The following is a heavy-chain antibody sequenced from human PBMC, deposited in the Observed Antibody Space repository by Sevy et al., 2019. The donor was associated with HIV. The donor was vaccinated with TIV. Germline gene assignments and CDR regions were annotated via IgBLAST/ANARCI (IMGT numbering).Heavy chain of an antibody. J-gene: IGHJ4*02. Sequence: SETLSLTCTVSGGSISSSSYYGGWIRQTPGKGLEWIGSIYNSGSTYYNPSLKSRVTISVDTSKNQFSLKLSSVTAADTAVYYCARWVRGVIAYFDYWGQGTLVTVSS. CDR3: ARWVRGVIAYFDY. CDR2: IYNSGST. D-gene: IGHD3-10*01. CDR1: GGSISSSSYY. V-gene: IGHV4-39*01.